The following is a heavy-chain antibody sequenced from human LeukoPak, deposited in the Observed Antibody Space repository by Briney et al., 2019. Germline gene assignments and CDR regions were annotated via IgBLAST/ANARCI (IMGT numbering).Heavy chain of an antibody. J-gene: IGHJ5*02. CDR2: INPSGGST. CDR1: GYTFTSYY. Sequence: ASVKVSCKASGYTFTSYYMHWVRQAPGQGLEWMGIINPSGGSTSYAQKFQGRVTMTRDTSTSTVYMELSSLRSEDTAVYYCARETDTVVVPAASERWFDPWGQGTLVTVSS. V-gene: IGHV1-46*03. D-gene: IGHD2-2*01. CDR3: ARETDTVVVPAASERWFDP.